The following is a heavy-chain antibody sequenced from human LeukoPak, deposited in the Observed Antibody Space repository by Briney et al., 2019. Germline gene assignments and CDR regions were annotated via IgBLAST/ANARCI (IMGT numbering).Heavy chain of an antibody. CDR1: GYTFTSYD. CDR2: MNPNSGNT. D-gene: IGHD1-26*01. CDR3: ANAGSYPDSPLTYNY. Sequence: ASVKVSCKASGYTFTSYDINWVRQATGQGLEWMGWMNPNSGNTGYAQKFQGRVTMTRNTSISTAYMELSSLRSEDTAVYHCANAGSYPDSPLTYNYWGQGTLVTVSS. J-gene: IGHJ4*02. V-gene: IGHV1-8*01.